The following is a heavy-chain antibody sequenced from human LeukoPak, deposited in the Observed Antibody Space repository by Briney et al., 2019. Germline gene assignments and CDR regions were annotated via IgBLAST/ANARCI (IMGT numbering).Heavy chain of an antibody. CDR2: IYYSGST. Sequence: SQTLSLTCTVSGGSISSGDYYWSWIRQPPGKGLEWIGYIYYSGSTYYNPSLKSRVTISVDTSKNQFSLKLSSVTAADMAVYYCAREHDFWSGLGMDVWGKGTTVTVSS. CDR1: GGSISSGDYY. J-gene: IGHJ6*04. D-gene: IGHD3-3*01. CDR3: AREHDFWSGLGMDV. V-gene: IGHV4-30-4*08.